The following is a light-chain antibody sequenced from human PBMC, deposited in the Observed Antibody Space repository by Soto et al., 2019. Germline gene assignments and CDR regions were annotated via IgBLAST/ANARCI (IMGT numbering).Light chain of an antibody. CDR2: LNSDGSH. CDR3: QTWANGIWV. V-gene: IGLV4-69*01. Sequence: QSVLTQSPSASASLGASVKLTCTLSSGHSSYGIAWHQQQAEKGPRFLLKLNSDGSHSKGDGVPDRFSGSSSGAERYLTIPSLQSDDEADYYCQTWANGIWVFGGGTKLTVL. J-gene: IGLJ3*02. CDR1: SGHSSYG.